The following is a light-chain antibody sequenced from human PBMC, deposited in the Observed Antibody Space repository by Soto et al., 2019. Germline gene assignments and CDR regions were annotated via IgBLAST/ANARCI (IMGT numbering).Light chain of an antibody. CDR3: LLSYAGDRPYV. Sequence: QTVVAQESSVTVSPGGTVTLTCGSSTGAVTNSHYPFWIQQRPGQAPKTLIYDTTNKHSWTPARFSGSLLGGKAALTLSGAQPEDEADYYCLLSYAGDRPYVFGAWTKLTVL. CDR1: TGAVTNSHY. V-gene: IGLV7-46*01. CDR2: DTT. J-gene: IGLJ1*01.